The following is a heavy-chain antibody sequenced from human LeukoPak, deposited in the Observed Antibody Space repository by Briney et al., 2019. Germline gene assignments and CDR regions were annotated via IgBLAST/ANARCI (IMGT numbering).Heavy chain of an antibody. CDR1: GFTFSSYS. J-gene: IGHJ4*02. D-gene: IGHD4-23*01. V-gene: IGHV3-7*01. Sequence: GGSLRLSCAASGFTFSSYSMSWVRQAPGKGLEWVANIKQDGSEKYYVDSMKGRFTISRDNAKNSLYLQMNSLRAEDTAVYYCARGYGGVYYFDYWGQGTLVTVSS. CDR3: ARGYGGVYYFDY. CDR2: IKQDGSEK.